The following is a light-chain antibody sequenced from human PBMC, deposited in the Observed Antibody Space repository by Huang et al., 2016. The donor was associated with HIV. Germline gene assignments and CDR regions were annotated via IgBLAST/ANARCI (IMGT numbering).Light chain of an antibody. CDR2: TAS. CDR3: QQYNRFYT. V-gene: IGKV1-5*03. J-gene: IGKJ2*01. CDR1: QSVGNW. Sequence: DIQMTQSPSTLSASVGDRVTITCRASQSVGNWLAWYQQKPGQAPKRLIYTASTLQNGVPSRFSGSGSETEFTLTINSLQPDDFATYYCQQYNRFYTFGKGTRLDIK.